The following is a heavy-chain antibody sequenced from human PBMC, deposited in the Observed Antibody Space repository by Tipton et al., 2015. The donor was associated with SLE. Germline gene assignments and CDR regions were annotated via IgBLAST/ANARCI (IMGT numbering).Heavy chain of an antibody. Sequence: TLSLTCTVSGGSISSYYWSWIRQPPGKGLEWIGYIYYSGSTNYNPSLKSRVTISVDTSKNQFSLKLSSVTAADTAVYYCARGRPPWGLRPFDYWGQGTLVTVSS. CDR2: IYYSGST. J-gene: IGHJ4*02. CDR3: ARGRPPWGLRPFDY. CDR1: GGSISSYY. V-gene: IGHV4-59*12. D-gene: IGHD3-16*01.